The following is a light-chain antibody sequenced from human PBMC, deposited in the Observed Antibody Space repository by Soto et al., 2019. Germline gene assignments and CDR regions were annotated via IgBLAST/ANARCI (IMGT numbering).Light chain of an antibody. CDR1: QRVPSS. CDR2: DTS. Sequence: EIVLTQSPGTLSLSPGERATLSCRASQRVPSSLAWFQQKPGQAPRLLIFDTSSRASGVPDRVSGSGAGTDFTLTISRLEPEDFAVYYCHQYDRPPFSFGQGTKLKSK. V-gene: IGKV3-20*01. CDR3: HQYDRPPFS. J-gene: IGKJ2*01.